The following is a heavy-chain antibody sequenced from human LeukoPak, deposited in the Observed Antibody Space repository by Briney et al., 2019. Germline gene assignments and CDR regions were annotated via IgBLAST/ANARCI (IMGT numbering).Heavy chain of an antibody. Sequence: SETLSLTCTVSGGSISSSSYYWGWIRQPPGKGLEWIGSIYYSGSTNYSPSLKSRVTISVDTSKNQFSLKLSSVTAADTAVYYCARGRRLGYCSSTSCFNFDYWGQGTLVTVSS. CDR1: GGSISSSSYY. J-gene: IGHJ4*02. CDR3: ARGRRLGYCSSTSCFNFDY. V-gene: IGHV4-39*07. D-gene: IGHD2-2*01. CDR2: IYYSGST.